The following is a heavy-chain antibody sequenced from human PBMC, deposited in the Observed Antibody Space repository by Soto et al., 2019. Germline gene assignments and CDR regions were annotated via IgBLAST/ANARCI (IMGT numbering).Heavy chain of an antibody. Sequence: PSETLSLTCTVSDGSIINFYWSWMRQPPGKGLEWIGYISSSGNTNYNPSLKSRVSISVDTSKNQFSLNLTSVTAADTAVYYCARAPMVLTRSYFDSWGQGTPVTVSS. V-gene: IGHV4-59*01. CDR3: ARAPMVLTRSYFDS. CDR2: ISSSGNT. J-gene: IGHJ4*02. D-gene: IGHD3-22*01. CDR1: DGSIINFY.